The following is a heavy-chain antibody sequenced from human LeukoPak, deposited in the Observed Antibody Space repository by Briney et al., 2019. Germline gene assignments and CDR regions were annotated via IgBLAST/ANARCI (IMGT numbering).Heavy chain of an antibody. CDR2: ISNSDSTI. D-gene: IGHD1-1*01. CDR1: GFTFSTYE. CDR3: AREGIGRYYYYYYMDV. V-gene: IGHV3-48*03. Sequence: PGGSLRLSCAASGFTFSTYEMNWVRQAPGKGLEWVSYISNSDSTIYYADSVKGRFTISRDNAKNSLYLQMNSLRAEDTAVYYCAREGIGRYYYYYYMDVWGKGTTVTISS. J-gene: IGHJ6*03.